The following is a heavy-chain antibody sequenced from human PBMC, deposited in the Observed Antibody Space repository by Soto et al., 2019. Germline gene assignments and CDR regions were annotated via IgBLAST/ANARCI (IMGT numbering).Heavy chain of an antibody. CDR1: GFSFSISP. CDR3: ARDPKTSGGQHWAFNYFDS. V-gene: IGHV3-30-3*01. Sequence: GGSLRLSCAASGFSFSISPMHWVRQAPGKGPEWVAPISYDGTNKFYADSVKGRFTISRDNSKSTLYLQVDSLRPEDAAVYYCARDPKTSGGQHWAFNYFDSWGQGTLVTVSS. CDR2: ISYDGTNK. D-gene: IGHD7-27*01. J-gene: IGHJ4*02.